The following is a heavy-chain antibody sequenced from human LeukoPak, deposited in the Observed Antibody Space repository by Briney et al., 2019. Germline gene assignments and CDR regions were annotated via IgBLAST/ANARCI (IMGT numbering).Heavy chain of an antibody. D-gene: IGHD3-10*01. CDR2: ISSRGSTI. Sequence: GGSLRLSCAASGFTFSSYEMNWVRQAPGKGLEWGSYISSRGSTIYYADSVKGRFNISRDNPKNSLYLQMSSLRAEDTAVYYCARAHPRSGRGTGNAFDIWGQGTMVTVSS. CDR1: GFTFSSYE. J-gene: IGHJ3*02. CDR3: ARAHPRSGRGTGNAFDI. V-gene: IGHV3-48*03.